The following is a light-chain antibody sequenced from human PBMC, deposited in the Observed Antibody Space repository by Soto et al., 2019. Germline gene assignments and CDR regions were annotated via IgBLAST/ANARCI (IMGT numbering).Light chain of an antibody. CDR3: QQSYTLSPLT. V-gene: IGKV1-39*01. Sequence: DIQMTQSPSSLSASVGDRVIITCRTSQSISNYLNWYQHKPGKAPKVLISAASNLQSGVPSRFSGSGSGTVFTLTISSLQPEDFATYFCQQSYTLSPLTFGGGPKVELK. CDR1: QSISNY. CDR2: AAS. J-gene: IGKJ4*01.